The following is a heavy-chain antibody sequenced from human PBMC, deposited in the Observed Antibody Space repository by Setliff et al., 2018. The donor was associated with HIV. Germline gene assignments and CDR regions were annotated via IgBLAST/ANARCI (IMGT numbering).Heavy chain of an antibody. J-gene: IGHJ4*02. CDR3: ARSGSSSPYYFDY. Sequence: LSLTCAVYGGSFSGYYWSWIRQSPGKGLEWIGEINHSGSTKYNPSLKSRVTISVDTSKNQFSLKLSSVTAADTAVYYCARSGSSSPYYFDYWGQGTLVTVSS. D-gene: IGHD6-6*01. CDR1: GGSFSGYY. CDR2: INHSGST. V-gene: IGHV4-34*01.